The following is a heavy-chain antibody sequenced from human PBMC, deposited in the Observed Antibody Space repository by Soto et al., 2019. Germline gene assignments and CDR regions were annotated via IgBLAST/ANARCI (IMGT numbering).Heavy chain of an antibody. Sequence: ASVKVSCKASGYTFTSYAMHWVRQAPGQRLEWMGWINAANGNTKYSQKFQGRFTISRDNSKTTLYLQMNSLRAEDTAVYYCAREAPRYCSSTSCYNFDYWGQGTLVTVSA. V-gene: IGHV1-3*01. CDR1: GYTFTSYA. J-gene: IGHJ4*02. CDR3: AREAPRYCSSTSCYNFDY. CDR2: INAANGNT. D-gene: IGHD2-2*02.